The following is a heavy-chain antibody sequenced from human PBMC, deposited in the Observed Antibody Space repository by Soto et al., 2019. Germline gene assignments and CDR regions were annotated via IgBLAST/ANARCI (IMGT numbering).Heavy chain of an antibody. CDR2: IYHSGST. CDR1: GGSISSSNW. D-gene: IGHD3-10*01. V-gene: IGHV4-4*02. J-gene: IGHJ5*02. Sequence: QVQLQESGPGLVKPSGTLSLTCAVSGGSISSSNWWSWVRQPPGKGLEWIGEIYHSGSTNYNPSLKSRVTISVDKSKNQFSMKLSSVTAAYTAVYYCARGVGFGESDLRGWIDPWGQGTLVTVSS. CDR3: ARGVGFGESDLRGWIDP.